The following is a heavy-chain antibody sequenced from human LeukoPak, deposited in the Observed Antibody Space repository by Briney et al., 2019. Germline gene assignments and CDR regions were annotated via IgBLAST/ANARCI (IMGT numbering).Heavy chain of an antibody. CDR1: GFTFSSYG. CDR2: ISYDGSNK. D-gene: IGHD3-22*01. Sequence: GGSLRLSCAASGFTFSSYGMHWVRQAPGKGLEWVAVISYDGSNKYYADSVKGRFTISRDNSKNTLYLQMNSLRAEDTAVYYCANSYYDSSGYANWGQGTLVTVSS. J-gene: IGHJ4*02. V-gene: IGHV3-30*18. CDR3: ANSYYDSSGYAN.